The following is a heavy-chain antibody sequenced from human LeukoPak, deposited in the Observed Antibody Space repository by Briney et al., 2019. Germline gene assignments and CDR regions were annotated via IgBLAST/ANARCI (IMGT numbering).Heavy chain of an antibody. D-gene: IGHD5-12*01. J-gene: IGHJ4*02. CDR3: ARAPKWATINPFDY. CDR2: INLNSGGT. CDR1: GYTFTAYY. V-gene: IGHV1-2*02. Sequence: GASVKVSCKASGYTFTAYYMHWVRQAPGQGLECMGWINLNSGGTKYAQKFQGRVTMTRDTSISTAYMELSGLRSDDTAVYYCARAPKWATINPFDYWGQGTLVTVSS.